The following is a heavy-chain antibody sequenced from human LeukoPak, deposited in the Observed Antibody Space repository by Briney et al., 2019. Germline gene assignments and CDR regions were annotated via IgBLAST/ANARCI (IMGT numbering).Heavy chain of an antibody. D-gene: IGHD6-13*01. J-gene: IGHJ4*02. V-gene: IGHV4-59*08. Sequence: SETLSLTCTVSGGSLSSYYWSWIRQPPGRGLEWIGYIYYSGSTNYKPSLKSRVTISVNTSKNQFSLKLSSVTAADTAVYYCARHCDSSWQTPFDYWGQGTLVTVSS. CDR2: IYYSGST. CDR1: GGSLSSYY. CDR3: ARHCDSSWQTPFDY.